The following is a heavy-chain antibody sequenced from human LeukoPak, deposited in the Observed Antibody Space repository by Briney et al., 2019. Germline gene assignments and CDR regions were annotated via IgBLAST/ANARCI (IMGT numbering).Heavy chain of an antibody. J-gene: IGHJ4*02. CDR2: ISSSGSTI. CDR1: GFTFSDYY. CDR3: ARDHHPITGWAYYSDY. V-gene: IGHV3-11*04. Sequence: PGGSLRLSCAASGFTFSDYYMSWIRQAPGKGLYWVSYISSSGSTIYYADSVKGRFTISRDNAKNSLYLQMNSLRAEDTAMYYCARDHHPITGWAYYSDYWGQGTLVTVSS. D-gene: IGHD1-20*01.